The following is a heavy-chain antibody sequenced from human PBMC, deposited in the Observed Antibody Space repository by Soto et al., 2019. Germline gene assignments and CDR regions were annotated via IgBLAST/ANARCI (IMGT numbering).Heavy chain of an antibody. Sequence: ASVKVSCKASGYTFTGYYMHWVRQAPGQGLEWMGWINPNSGGTNYAQKFQGWVTMTRDTSISTAYMELSRLRSDDTAVYYCARGGQYYDFWSCCMDVWSQGTTVTVSS. CDR3: ARGGQYYDFWSCCMDV. D-gene: IGHD3-3*01. CDR2: INPNSGGT. J-gene: IGHJ6*02. V-gene: IGHV1-2*04. CDR1: GYTFTGYY.